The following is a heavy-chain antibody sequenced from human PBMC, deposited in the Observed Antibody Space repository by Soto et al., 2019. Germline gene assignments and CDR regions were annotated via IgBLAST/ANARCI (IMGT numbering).Heavy chain of an antibody. D-gene: IGHD3-16*01. V-gene: IGHV5-51*01. Sequence: GESLKISCKASGYIIKSYWIGWVRQMPGQGLEWMGIIFPDDSDTRYSPSFQGHVTISVDKSISTAYVQWSSLKASDSAIYYCFRGGVTSRTFDYWGQGTLVTVSS. CDR1: GYIIKSYW. CDR2: IFPDDSDT. J-gene: IGHJ4*02. CDR3: FRGGVTSRTFDY.